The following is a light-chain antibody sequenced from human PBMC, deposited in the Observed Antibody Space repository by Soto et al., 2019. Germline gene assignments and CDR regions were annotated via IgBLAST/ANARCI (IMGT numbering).Light chain of an antibody. V-gene: IGKV1-27*01. CDR3: QQRSR. CDR2: SAS. Sequence: DIQMTQSPSSLSASVGDRVTITCRASQGISNYLACYQRKPGKVPDLLISSASTLQSGAPGIPARFSGSGSGTDYTLTITSLEPEDFAVYYCQQRSRFGGGTKVDIK. J-gene: IGKJ4*01. CDR1: QGISNY.